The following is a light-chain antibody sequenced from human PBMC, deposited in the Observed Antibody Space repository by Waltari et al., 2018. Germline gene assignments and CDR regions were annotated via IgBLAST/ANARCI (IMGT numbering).Light chain of an antibody. J-gene: IGKJ4*01. CDR2: GAS. V-gene: IGKV3-20*01. CDR1: QTVRTTS. CDR3: QQYDISPLT. Sequence: EIVLTQSPGTLSLSPGERATLSCRASQTVRTTSLAWYQQKPGQAPTLLIYGASSRATGIPDRFSGSGSGTDFSLTISSLEPEDFAVYYCQQYDISPLTFGGGTRVEI.